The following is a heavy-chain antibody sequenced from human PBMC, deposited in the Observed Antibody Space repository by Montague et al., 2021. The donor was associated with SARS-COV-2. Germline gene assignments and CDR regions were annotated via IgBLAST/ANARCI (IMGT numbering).Heavy chain of an antibody. CDR3: ARGTGYDYYFDC. CDR1: GGSISDYY. J-gene: IGHJ4*02. V-gene: IGHV4-59*01. D-gene: IGHD5-12*01. Sequence: SKTLSLTCSVSGGSISDYYWNWIRQPPGKGLEWIGYIYYNTGTTNYNPSLQSRVTISLDTSKNQFSLNLRPVTAADTALYFCARGTGYDYYFDCWGLGTLVTVSS. CDR2: IYYNTGTT.